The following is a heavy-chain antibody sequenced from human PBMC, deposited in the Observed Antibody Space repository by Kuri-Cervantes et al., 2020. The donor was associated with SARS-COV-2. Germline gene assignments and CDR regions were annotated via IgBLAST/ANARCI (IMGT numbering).Heavy chain of an antibody. Sequence: ASVKVSCKASGYTFTGYYMHWVRQAPGQGLEWMGWINPNSGGTNYAQKFQGRVTMTRDTSISTAYMELRSLRSDDTAVYYCAGGPNERKYYFDYLVQGTLVTVSS. D-gene: IGHD1-1*01. CDR1: GYTFTGYY. J-gene: IGHJ4*02. V-gene: IGHV1-2*02. CDR2: INPNSGGT. CDR3: AGGPNERKYYFDY.